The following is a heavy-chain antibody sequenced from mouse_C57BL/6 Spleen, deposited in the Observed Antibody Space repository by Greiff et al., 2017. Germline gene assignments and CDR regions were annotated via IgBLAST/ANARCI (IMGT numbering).Heavy chain of an antibody. J-gene: IGHJ1*03. CDR3: ARGYRSAGYFDV. CDR1: GYSITSGYY. CDR2: ISYDGSN. D-gene: IGHD2-12*01. V-gene: IGHV3-6*01. Sequence: EVKVEESGPGLVKPSQSLSLTCSVTGYSITSGYYWNWIRQFPGNKLEWMGYISYDGSNNYNPSLKNRIAITRDTSKNQFFLKLNSVTTEDTATYYCARGYRSAGYFDVWGTGTTVTVSS.